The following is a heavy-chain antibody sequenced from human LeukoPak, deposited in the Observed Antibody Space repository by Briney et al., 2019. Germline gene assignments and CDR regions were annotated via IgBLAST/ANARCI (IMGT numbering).Heavy chain of an antibody. CDR3: ASYYGDSQFDY. J-gene: IGHJ4*02. CDR1: GFTFSSYA. V-gene: IGHV3-23*01. CDR2: ISGSGGST. D-gene: IGHD4-17*01. Sequence: GGSLRLSCAASGFTFSSYAMSWVRQAPGKGLEWVSVISGSGGSTYYADPVKGRFTISRDDSKNTLYLQMNSLREEDTAVYYCASYYGDSQFDYWGQGTLVTVSS.